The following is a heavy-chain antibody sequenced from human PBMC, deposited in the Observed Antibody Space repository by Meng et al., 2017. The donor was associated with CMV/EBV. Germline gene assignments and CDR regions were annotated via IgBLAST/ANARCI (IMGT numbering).Heavy chain of an antibody. Sequence: GESLKISCAASGSTFSTYWMTWVRQAPGKGLEWVANIKQDGSEKYYVDSVKGRFTISRDNAKNSLYLDMNSLRAEDTAVYYCARGYNRLAASALDYWGQGVLVTVSS. V-gene: IGHV3-7*01. J-gene: IGHJ4*02. D-gene: IGHD6-13*01. CDR2: IKQDGSEK. CDR3: ARGYNRLAASALDY. CDR1: GSTFSTYW.